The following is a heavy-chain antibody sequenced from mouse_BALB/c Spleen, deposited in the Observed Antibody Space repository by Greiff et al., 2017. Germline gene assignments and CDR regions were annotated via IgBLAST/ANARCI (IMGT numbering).Heavy chain of an antibody. V-gene: IGHV5-17*02. Sequence: EVMLVESGGGLVQPGGSRKLSCAASGFTFSSFGMHWVRQAPEKGLEWVAYISSGSSTIYYADTVKGRFTISRDNPKNTLYLQMTSLRSEDTAMYYWARSGHYYYGGRYYAMDYWGQGTSVTVSS. J-gene: IGHJ4*01. CDR3: ARSGHYYYGGRYYAMDY. D-gene: IGHD1-1*01. CDR1: GFTFSSFG. CDR2: ISSGSSTI.